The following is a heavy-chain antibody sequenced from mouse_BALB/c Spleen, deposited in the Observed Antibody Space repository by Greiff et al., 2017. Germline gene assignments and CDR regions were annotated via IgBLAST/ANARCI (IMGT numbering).Heavy chain of an antibody. CDR1: GFSFTGYY. CDR2: ISCYNGAT. Sequence: LVKTGASVKISCKASGFSFTGYYMHWVKQSHGKSLEWIGYISCYNGATSYNQKFKGQATFTVDTSSSTAYMELRRLTSEDSAVYYCARSHLPAWFAYWGQGTLVTVSA. V-gene: IGHV1S34*01. CDR3: ARSHLPAWFAY. J-gene: IGHJ3*01. D-gene: IGHD5-1*01.